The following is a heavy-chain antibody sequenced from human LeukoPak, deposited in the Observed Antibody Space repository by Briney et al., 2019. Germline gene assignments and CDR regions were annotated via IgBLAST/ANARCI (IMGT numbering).Heavy chain of an antibody. D-gene: IGHD2-2*01. CDR3: AYIYCSSTSCYDP. J-gene: IGHJ5*02. CDR2: ISGSGDST. CDR1: GFTFSSYA. V-gene: IGHV3-23*01. Sequence: GGSLRLSCAASGFTFSSYAMSWVRQAPGKGLEWVSAISGSGDSTYYADSVKGRFTISRDNSKNTLYLQMNSLRAEDTAVYYCAYIYCSSTSCYDPWGQGTLVTVSS.